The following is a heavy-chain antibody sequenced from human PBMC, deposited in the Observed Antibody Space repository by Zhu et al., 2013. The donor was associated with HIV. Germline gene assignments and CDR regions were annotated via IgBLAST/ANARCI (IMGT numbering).Heavy chain of an antibody. V-gene: IGHV1-69*17. CDR1: GGSFYNYA. CDR2: IIPDLGMT. J-gene: IGHJ6*02. Sequence: QVQLAQSGAEMKKPGSSVKVSCRASGGSFYNYAVNWVRQAPGQGLEWMGGIIPDLGMTNYPQRLQGRVTISADISTGTVYMELSRLTSEDTALYYCARDLGAVGGTIGYGLDVWGQGTSVIVSS. CDR3: ARDLGAVGGTIGYGLDV. D-gene: IGHD3-16*01.